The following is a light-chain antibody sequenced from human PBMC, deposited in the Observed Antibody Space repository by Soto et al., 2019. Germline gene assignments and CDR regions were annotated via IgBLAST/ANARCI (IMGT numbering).Light chain of an antibody. V-gene: IGKV3-15*01. CDR2: DVS. CDR3: QQYNTWPYT. Sequence: EIVMTQSPATLFASPGERVPLSCRASQSVGRNLAWYQQKPGQAPRLLIFDVSIRATGIPASFSGSGSGTEFTLTIGRLQSEDSEVYYCQQYNTWPYTFGQGTKLEI. CDR1: QSVGRN. J-gene: IGKJ2*01.